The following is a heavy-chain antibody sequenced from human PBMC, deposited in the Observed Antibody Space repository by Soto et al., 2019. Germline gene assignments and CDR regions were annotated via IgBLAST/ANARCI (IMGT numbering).Heavy chain of an antibody. CDR1: GFTFSSYA. D-gene: IGHD2-21*01. J-gene: IGHJ4*02. CDR3: ARDRSGGAFGY. Sequence: GGSLRLSCAASGFTFSSYAMNWVRQAPGKGLEWISFITISSETIYYADSVKGRFTISRDSAKNSLYLQMSSLRDEDTAVYYCARDRSGGAFGYWGQGALVTVSS. CDR2: ITISSETI. V-gene: IGHV3-48*02.